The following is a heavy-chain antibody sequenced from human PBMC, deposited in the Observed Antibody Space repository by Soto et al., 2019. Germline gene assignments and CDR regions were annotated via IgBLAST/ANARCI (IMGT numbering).Heavy chain of an antibody. Sequence: SETLSLTCFVSGYSITAGGYYWSWIRHHPGKGLEWIGSFYSSGSIIYNPSLRSRVSISGDTSSNQFSMSLTSVTAADTARYYCARMYSSGSGWLHPSGQGTMPTVSS. CDR2: FYSSGSI. V-gene: IGHV4-31*03. CDR1: GYSITAGGYY. CDR3: ARMYSSGSGWLHP. J-gene: IGHJ5*02. D-gene: IGHD6-19*01.